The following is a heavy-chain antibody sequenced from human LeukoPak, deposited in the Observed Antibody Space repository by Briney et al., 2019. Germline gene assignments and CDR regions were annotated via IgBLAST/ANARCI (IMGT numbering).Heavy chain of an antibody. CDR1: GFTFSSYA. Sequence: GGSLRLSCAASGFTFSSYAMHWVRQAPGKGLEWVAVISYDGSNKYYADSVKGRFTISRDNSKNTLYLQMNGLRAEDTAVYYCARLGPGRYDSSGYEDYWGQGTLVTVSS. CDR2: ISYDGSNK. V-gene: IGHV3-30-3*01. CDR3: ARLGPGRYDSSGYEDY. J-gene: IGHJ4*02. D-gene: IGHD3-22*01.